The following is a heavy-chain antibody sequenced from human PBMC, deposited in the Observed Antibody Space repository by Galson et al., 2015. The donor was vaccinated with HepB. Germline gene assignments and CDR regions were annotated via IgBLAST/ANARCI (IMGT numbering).Heavy chain of an antibody. CDR3: AKRGFSYGLTSGSYDF. Sequence: SLRLSCAASGFTFSNYAMSWVRQAPGKGLEWVSVISGRGVSTYYADSVKGRFTISRDNSKNTLYVQMTSLRAEDTAVYYCAKRGFSYGLTSGSYDFWGQGTLVTVSS. J-gene: IGHJ4*02. D-gene: IGHD5-18*01. CDR2: ISGRGVST. V-gene: IGHV3-23*01. CDR1: GFTFSNYA.